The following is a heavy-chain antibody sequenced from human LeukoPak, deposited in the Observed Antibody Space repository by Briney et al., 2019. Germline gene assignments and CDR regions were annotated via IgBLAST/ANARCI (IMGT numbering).Heavy chain of an antibody. CDR1: GFTFSSYS. Sequence: GGSLRLSCAASGFTFSSYSMNWVRQAPGKRLEWVSSISSSSSYIYYTDSVKGRFTISRDNAKNSLYLQMNSVRAEDTAVYYCAREDYYGSGSYSYWGQGTLVTVSS. V-gene: IGHV3-21*01. CDR2: ISSSSSYI. J-gene: IGHJ4*02. CDR3: AREDYYGSGSYSY. D-gene: IGHD3-10*01.